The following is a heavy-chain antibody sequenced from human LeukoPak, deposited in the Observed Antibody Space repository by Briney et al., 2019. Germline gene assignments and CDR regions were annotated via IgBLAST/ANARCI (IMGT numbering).Heavy chain of an antibody. D-gene: IGHD3-10*01. CDR1: GFTFSSYW. Sequence: GGSLRLSCAASGFTFSSYWMHWVRQAPGKGLVWVSRISSDGSTTTYADLVKGRFTISRDDAKNTLYLQMNSLSAEDTAVYYCASDIGVWGQGTLVTVSS. CDR3: ASDIGV. V-gene: IGHV3-74*01. CDR2: ISSDGSTT. J-gene: IGHJ4*02.